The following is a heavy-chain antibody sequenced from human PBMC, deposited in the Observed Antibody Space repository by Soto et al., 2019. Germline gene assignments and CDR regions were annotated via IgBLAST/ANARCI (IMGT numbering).Heavy chain of an antibody. D-gene: IGHD6-19*01. V-gene: IGHV1-18*01. CDR2: SSTHTDQR. CDR3: ARDWQPVANRNLFDP. Sequence: ASVKVSCKASGYSFTSYGISWVRQAPGQGLEWMAWSSTHTDQRSYAQRFQGRVTVTTDTTTTTAYMELRSLMSDDTAVYYCARDWQPVANRNLFDPWGQGTLVTVSS. CDR1: GYSFTSYG. J-gene: IGHJ5*02.